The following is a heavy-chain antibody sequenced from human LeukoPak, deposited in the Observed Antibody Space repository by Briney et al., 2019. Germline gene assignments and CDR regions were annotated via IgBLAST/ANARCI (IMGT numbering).Heavy chain of an antibody. Sequence: SETLSLTCTVSGGSISSYYWSRIRQPPGKGLEWIGYIYYSGSTNYNPSLKSRVTISVDTSKNQFTLKLSSVTAADTAVYYCARLCSSSWYRYYYYGMDVWGQGTTVTVSS. J-gene: IGHJ6*02. CDR1: GGSISSYY. V-gene: IGHV4-59*08. D-gene: IGHD6-13*01. CDR3: ARLCSSSWYRYYYYGMDV. CDR2: IYYSGST.